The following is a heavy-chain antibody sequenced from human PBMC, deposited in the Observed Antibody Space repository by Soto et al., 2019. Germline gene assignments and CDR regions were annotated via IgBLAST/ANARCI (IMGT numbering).Heavy chain of an antibody. CDR2: ISSSSTI. J-gene: IGHJ3*02. CDR3: ARDIYDILTGYPRPFDI. V-gene: IGHV3-48*02. Sequence: GGSLRLSCAASGFTFSSYSMNWVRQAPGKGLEWVSYISSSSTIYYADSEKGRFTISRDNAKNSLYLQMNSLRDEDTAVYYCARDIYDILTGYPRPFDIWGQGTMVTVSS. D-gene: IGHD3-9*01. CDR1: GFTFSSYS.